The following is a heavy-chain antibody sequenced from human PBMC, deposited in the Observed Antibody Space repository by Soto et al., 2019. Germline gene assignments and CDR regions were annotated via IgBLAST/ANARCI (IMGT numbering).Heavy chain of an antibody. V-gene: IGHV3-23*01. CDR1: GFTFSSYA. Sequence: GGSLRLSCAASGFTFSSYAMGWVRQAPGKGLDWVSVISGSGGITYSADSVKGRFTISRDNSKNILYLQMNSLRAEDTAVYYCAKTYDFWSGYPTNWFDPWGQGTLVTVSA. J-gene: IGHJ5*02. CDR3: AKTYDFWSGYPTNWFDP. D-gene: IGHD3-3*01. CDR2: ISGSGGIT.